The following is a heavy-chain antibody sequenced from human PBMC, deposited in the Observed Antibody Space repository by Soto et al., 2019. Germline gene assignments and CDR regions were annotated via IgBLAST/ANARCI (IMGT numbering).Heavy chain of an antibody. V-gene: IGHV3-23*01. CDR1: GFTFSIYA. CDR3: AKAGTHSYSDC. J-gene: IGHJ4*02. CDR2: LSASGDNT. D-gene: IGHD1-1*01. Sequence: GGSLRLSCAASGFTFSIYAMNWVRLAPGKGLEWVSALSASGDNTYYADSVKGRFTISRDNSKNTLYLQMNSLRAEDTAVYYCAKAGTHSYSDCWGQGTLVTVSS.